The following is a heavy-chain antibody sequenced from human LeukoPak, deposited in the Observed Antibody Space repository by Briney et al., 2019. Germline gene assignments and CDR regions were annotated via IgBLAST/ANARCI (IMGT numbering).Heavy chain of an antibody. CDR1: GVSISSGDYY. CDR3: AKVGVAATLHFDY. V-gene: IGHV4-30-4*01. D-gene: IGHD3-16*01. Sequence: SQTLSLTCTVSGVSISSGDYYWSWIRQPPGKGLEWIGCIYYSGTTYYNPSLKSRVTISLDTSKNQFSLKLSSVTAADTAVYYCAKVGVAATLHFDYWGQGTLVTVSS. J-gene: IGHJ4*02. CDR2: IYYSGTT.